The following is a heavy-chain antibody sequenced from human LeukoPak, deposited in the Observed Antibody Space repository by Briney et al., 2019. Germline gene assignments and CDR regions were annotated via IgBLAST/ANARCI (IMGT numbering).Heavy chain of an antibody. CDR1: GFTITNYW. V-gene: IGHV3-74*01. D-gene: IGHD3-22*01. Sequence: GGSLRLSCTASGFTITNYWVHWVRQVPGKGLVWVSHIKGDGSTTTYADSVKGRFTISRDDAKNTLYLQMNSLRAEDTAVYYCARGPVVHFDYWGQGTLVIVSS. J-gene: IGHJ4*02. CDR2: IKGDGSTT. CDR3: ARGPVVHFDY.